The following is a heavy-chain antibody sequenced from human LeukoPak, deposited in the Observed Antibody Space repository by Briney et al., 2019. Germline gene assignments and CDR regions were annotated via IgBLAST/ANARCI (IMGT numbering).Heavy chain of an antibody. J-gene: IGHJ4*02. CDR2: ITGSGGST. CDR3: ATNLGDSSGWPWGFDY. Sequence: GGSLRLSCAASEFTFNNYCMNWVRQAPGKGLEWVSAITGSGGSTYYADSVKGRFTISRDDSKNTLYLQMNSLRAEDTAVYYCATNLGDSSGWPWGFDYWGQGTLVTVSS. V-gene: IGHV3-23*01. CDR1: EFTFNNYC. D-gene: IGHD6-19*01.